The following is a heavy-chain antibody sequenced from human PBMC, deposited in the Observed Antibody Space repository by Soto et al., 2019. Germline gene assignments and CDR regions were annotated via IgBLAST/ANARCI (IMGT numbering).Heavy chain of an antibody. J-gene: IGHJ5*02. D-gene: IGHD3-22*01. Sequence: PSETLSLTCAVSGGSISSGDYPWSWIRQPPGKGLEWIGYIYHTGSTYYNPSLKSRVTISVDRSKNQFSMKLTSVTASDTAVYYCARSYYESTGFAVDPWGQGTLVTVSS. CDR3: ARSYYESTGFAVDP. CDR2: IYHTGST. CDR1: GGSISSGDYP. V-gene: IGHV4-30-2*01.